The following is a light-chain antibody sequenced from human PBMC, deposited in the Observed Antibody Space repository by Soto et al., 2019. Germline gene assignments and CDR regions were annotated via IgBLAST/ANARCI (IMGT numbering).Light chain of an antibody. CDR2: LGS. Sequence: DIVMTQSPLSLPVTPGEPASISCRSSQSLLHSNGYNYLDWYLQKPGQSPQLLIYLGSNRASGVPDRFSGSGSGTDFTLKISRVEAEDVGVYYCMQPLQSGTCGQGTKVEIK. CDR3: MQPLQSGT. V-gene: IGKV2-28*01. J-gene: IGKJ1*01. CDR1: QSLLHSNGYNY.